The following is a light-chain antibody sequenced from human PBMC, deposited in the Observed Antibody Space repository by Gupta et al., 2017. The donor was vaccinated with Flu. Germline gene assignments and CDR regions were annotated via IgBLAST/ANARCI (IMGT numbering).Light chain of an antibody. CDR3: LHGTHCAT. V-gene: IGKV2-30*02. CDR2: RVS. J-gene: IGKJ1*01. CDR1: QSLVHSNGNTY. Sequence: DVVLTQSPLSLPVTLGQPASISCRSSQSLVHSNGNTYFTWFQQRPGQSPRRLIYRVSNRDSRVPDRFSGSGSGTDFTLKIRRVEAEDVGVYYCLHGTHCATFGQGTKVEIK.